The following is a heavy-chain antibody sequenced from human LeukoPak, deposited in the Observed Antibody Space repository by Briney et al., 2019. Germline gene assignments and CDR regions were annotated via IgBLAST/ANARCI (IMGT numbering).Heavy chain of an antibody. D-gene: IGHD1-26*01. CDR3: GRFAGSGSYHSELNWFDP. CDR2: INPNSGGR. V-gene: IGHV1-2*02. J-gene: IGHJ5*02. Sequence: GASVKVSCRASGYTFTSYYMHWVRQAPGQGLEWMGWINPNSGGRNYEQKFQGRVTMTRDTSISTAYMELSRMRSDDTAVYYCGRFAGSGSYHSELNWFDPWGQGTLVTVSS. CDR1: GYTFTSYY.